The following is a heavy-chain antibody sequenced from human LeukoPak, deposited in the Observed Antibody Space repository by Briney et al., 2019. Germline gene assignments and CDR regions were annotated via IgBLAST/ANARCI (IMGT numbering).Heavy chain of an antibody. CDR1: GFNFNMFA. V-gene: IGHV3-23*01. D-gene: IGHD2-21*01. CDR2: LSRGGGTT. Sequence: QAGGSLRLSCSGTGFNFNMFAIHWVRQAPGKGLEWVSGLSRGGGTTNYADSVKGRFTISRDSSKKMVFLQMNSLKSEDTALYYCAKEQRIRHCGDGVRMEGYYFDYWGQGTPVTVSS. J-gene: IGHJ4*02. CDR3: AKEQRIRHCGDGVRMEGYYFDY.